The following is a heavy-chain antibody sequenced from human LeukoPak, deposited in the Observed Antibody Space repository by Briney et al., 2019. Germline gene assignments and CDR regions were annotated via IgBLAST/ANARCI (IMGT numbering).Heavy chain of an antibody. J-gene: IGHJ4*02. D-gene: IGHD6-13*01. Sequence: SETLSLTCAVYGGSFSGYYWSWIRQPPGKGLEWIGEINHSGSTNYNPSLKSRVTISVDTSKNQFSLKLGSVTAADTAVYYCARQDSSSWYISGYWGQGTLVIVSS. CDR3: ARQDSSSWYISGY. V-gene: IGHV4-34*01. CDR1: GGSFSGYY. CDR2: INHSGST.